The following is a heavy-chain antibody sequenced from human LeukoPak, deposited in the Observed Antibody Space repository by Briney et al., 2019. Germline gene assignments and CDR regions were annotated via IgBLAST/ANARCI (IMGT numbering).Heavy chain of an antibody. V-gene: IGHV3-21*01. D-gene: IGHD3-3*01. CDR3: ARDHYDFCSGLDYYMDV. CDR2: IRSSSSYI. Sequence: GGSLRLSCAASGFTLSSYSVNWVRQAPGKGLEWVSSIRSSSSYIYYADSVKCRFTISRDNAKNSLYLQMNSLRAEDTAVYYCARDHYDFCSGLDYYMDVWGKGTTVTVSS. J-gene: IGHJ6*03. CDR1: GFTLSSYS.